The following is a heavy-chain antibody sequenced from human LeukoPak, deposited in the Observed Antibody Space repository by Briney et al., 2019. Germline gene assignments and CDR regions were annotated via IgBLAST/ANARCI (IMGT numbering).Heavy chain of an antibody. CDR1: GGTFSSYT. CDR3: ARDRKWLFSGGYYYYYMDV. J-gene: IGHJ6*03. Sequence: SVKVSCKASGGTFSSYTISWVRQAPGQGLEWMGGIIPIFGTANYAQKFQGRVTITADESTSTAYMELSSLRSEDTAVYYCARDRKWLFSGGYYYYYMDVWGKGTTVTVSS. V-gene: IGHV1-69*13. D-gene: IGHD3-22*01. CDR2: IIPIFGTA.